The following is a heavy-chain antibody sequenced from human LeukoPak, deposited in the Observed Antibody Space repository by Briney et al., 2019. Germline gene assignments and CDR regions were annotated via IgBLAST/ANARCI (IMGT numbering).Heavy chain of an antibody. CDR1: GFTFSSYW. J-gene: IGHJ4*02. V-gene: IGHV3-7*03. CDR3: ARVMGYCSGGSCYCFDY. Sequence: GGSLRLSCAASGFTFSSYWMSWVRQAPGKGLEWVANIKQDGREKYYVDSVKGRFTISRDNAKNSLYLQMNSLRAEDTAVYYCARVMGYCSGGSCYCFDYWGQGTLVTVSS. D-gene: IGHD2-15*01. CDR2: IKQDGREK.